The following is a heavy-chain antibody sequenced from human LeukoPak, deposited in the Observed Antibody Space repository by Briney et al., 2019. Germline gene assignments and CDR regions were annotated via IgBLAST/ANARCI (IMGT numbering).Heavy chain of an antibody. D-gene: IGHD4-17*01. J-gene: IGHJ4*02. CDR2: ISSNGGSI. CDR1: GFTFSDYA. Sequence: GGSLRLSCAASGFTFSDYAMHWVRQAPGKELEYVSAISSNGGSIHYANSVKGRFTISRDNAKNSLYLQMNSLRAEDTAVYYCARDLIHGDYGPPSYFDYWGQGTLVTVSS. V-gene: IGHV3-64*01. CDR3: ARDLIHGDYGPPSYFDY.